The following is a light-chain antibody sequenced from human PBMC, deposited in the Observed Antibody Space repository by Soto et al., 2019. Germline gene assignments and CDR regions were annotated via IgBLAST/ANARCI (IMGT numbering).Light chain of an antibody. CDR3: QHYNSYSEA. Sequence: DIQMTQSPSTLSGSVGDRVTITCRASQTISSWLAWYQQKPGKAPKLLIYKASTLKSGVPSRVSGSGSGTEFTLTISSLQPDDCATYYCQHYNSYSEAFGQGTKVELK. CDR2: KAS. V-gene: IGKV1-5*03. CDR1: QTISSW. J-gene: IGKJ1*01.